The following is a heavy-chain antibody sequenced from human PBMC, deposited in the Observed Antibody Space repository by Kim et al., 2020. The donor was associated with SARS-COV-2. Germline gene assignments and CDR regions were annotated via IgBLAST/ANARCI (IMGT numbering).Heavy chain of an antibody. V-gene: IGHV4-34*01. D-gene: IGHD3-10*01. CDR3: ARQGSGSGTHGALHI. J-gene: IGHJ3*02. Sequence: SETLSLTCAVYVGSFSGYFWTWIRQVPGKGLEWIGETDPSGDTGYNPSLQSRVTILVDKSKNQFSLKLISVISADTAVYYCARQGSGSGTHGALHIWGPG. CDR2: TDPSGDT. CDR1: VGSFSGYF.